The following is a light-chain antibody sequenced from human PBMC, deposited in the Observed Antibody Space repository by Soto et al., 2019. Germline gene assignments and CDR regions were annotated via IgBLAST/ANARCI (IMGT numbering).Light chain of an antibody. CDR2: GAS. CDR3: QQYGSSPWT. V-gene: IGKV3-20*01. J-gene: IGKJ1*01. CDR1: QSVRSN. Sequence: EIVLTQSPATLSVSPLEGATLXCRASQSVRSNLAWYQQKPGQAPSLLIYGASTRATGIPARFSGSGSGTDFTLTISRLEPEDFAVYYCQQYGSSPWTFGQGTKVDIK.